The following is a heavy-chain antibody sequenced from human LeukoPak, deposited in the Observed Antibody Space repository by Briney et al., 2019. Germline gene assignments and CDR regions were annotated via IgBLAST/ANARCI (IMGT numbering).Heavy chain of an antibody. D-gene: IGHD2-2*01. J-gene: IGHJ4*02. Sequence: PSETLSLTCTVSGGSISSYYWSWIRQPPGKGLEWIGYIYYSGSTNYNPSLKSRVTISVDTSKNQFSLKLSSVTAADTAVYYCATTPKGYCSSTSCYAGIAFDYWGQGTLVTVSS. CDR2: IYYSGST. V-gene: IGHV4-59*01. CDR1: GGSISSYY. CDR3: ATTPKGYCSSTSCYAGIAFDY.